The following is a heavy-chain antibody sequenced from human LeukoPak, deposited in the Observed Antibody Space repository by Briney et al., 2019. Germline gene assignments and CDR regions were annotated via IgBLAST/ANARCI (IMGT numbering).Heavy chain of an antibody. D-gene: IGHD1-26*01. Sequence: PGGSLRLSCAASGFTFSSYAMSWVRQAPGKGLEWVSAISGSGGSTYYADSVKGRFTISRDNSKNTLYLQMNSLRAEDTAVYYCAKVRVDSPPVGATVIDYWGQGTLVTVSS. J-gene: IGHJ4*02. CDR2: ISGSGGST. CDR1: GFTFSSYA. CDR3: AKVRVDSPPVGATVIDY. V-gene: IGHV3-23*01.